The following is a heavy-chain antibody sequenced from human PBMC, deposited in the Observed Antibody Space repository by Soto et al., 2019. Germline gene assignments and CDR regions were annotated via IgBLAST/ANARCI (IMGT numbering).Heavy chain of an antibody. J-gene: IGHJ3*02. V-gene: IGHV4-34*01. Sequence: QVQLQQWGAGLLKPSETLSLTCAVYGGSFSGYYWSWIRQPPGKGLEWIGETNHSGSNNYNPSLKSRVTISVDTSKNQFSLKLSSVTAADTAVYYCARAFLTTVVNAFDIWGQGTMVTVSS. CDR3: ARAFLTTVVNAFDI. CDR2: TNHSGSN. D-gene: IGHD4-17*01. CDR1: GGSFSGYY.